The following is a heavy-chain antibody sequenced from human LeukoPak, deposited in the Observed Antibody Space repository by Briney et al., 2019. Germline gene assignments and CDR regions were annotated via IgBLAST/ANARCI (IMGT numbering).Heavy chain of an antibody. V-gene: IGHV3-21*01. J-gene: IGHJ4*02. D-gene: IGHD3-22*01. CDR2: ISSSSSYI. CDR3: AILGTYYYDSSGSPFDY. Sequence: GGSLRLSCAASGFTFSSYAMSWVRQAPGKGLEWVSSISSSSSYIYYADSVKGRFTISRDNAKNSLYLQMNSLRAEDTAVYYCAILGTYYYDSSGSPFDYWGQGTLVTVSS. CDR1: GFTFSSYA.